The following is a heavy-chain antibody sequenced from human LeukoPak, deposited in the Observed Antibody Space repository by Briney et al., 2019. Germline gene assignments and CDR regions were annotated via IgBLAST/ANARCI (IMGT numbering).Heavy chain of an antibody. Sequence: SETLSLTCAVYGGSFSGYYWSWIRQPPGKGLEWIGEINHSGSTNYNPSLKSRVTISVDTSKNQFSLKLSSVTAADTAVYYCARPGVRGVPLAPFDYWGQGTLVTVSS. CDR3: ARPGVRGVPLAPFDY. D-gene: IGHD3-10*01. CDR1: GGSFSGYY. J-gene: IGHJ4*02. CDR2: INHSGST. V-gene: IGHV4-34*01.